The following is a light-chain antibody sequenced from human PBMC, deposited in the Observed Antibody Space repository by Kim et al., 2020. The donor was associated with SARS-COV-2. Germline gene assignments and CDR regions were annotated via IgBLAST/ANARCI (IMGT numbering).Light chain of an antibody. J-gene: IGKJ4*01. V-gene: IGKV3-20*01. Sequence: SGYVAWYQQKGGQAPRLLIFATSSRATGIPDRFSGSGSGTAFTLTINTLEPEDFAVYFCQQYGTSPLTFGGGTKLEI. CDR2: ATS. CDR1: SGY. CDR3: QQYGTSPLT.